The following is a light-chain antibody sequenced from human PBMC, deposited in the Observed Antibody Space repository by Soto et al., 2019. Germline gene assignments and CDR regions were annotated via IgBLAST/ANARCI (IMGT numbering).Light chain of an antibody. J-gene: IGKJ2*01. CDR2: DAS. CDR3: QQYNGYFRT. V-gene: IGKV1-5*01. Sequence: DIQMTQSPSTVSASVGDAVTITCRASQSISTWLAWYQQKPGKAPNLLIYDASTLESGGPSGFSGSGSGTEFTLTISSLQPDDVATYYCQQYNGYFRTFGQGTKLHIK. CDR1: QSISTW.